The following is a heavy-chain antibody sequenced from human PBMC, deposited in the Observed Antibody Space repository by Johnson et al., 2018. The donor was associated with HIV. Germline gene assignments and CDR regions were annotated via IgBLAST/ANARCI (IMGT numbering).Heavy chain of an antibody. Sequence: QVQLLESGGGVVQPGRSLRLSCAASGFTFSSYGMHWVRQAPGQGLEWVAVISYDGSNKYYVDSVTGRFTISRDKSKNTLYLQMNSLRAEDTAVYYCATPQEGYSAFDIWGQGTMVTVSS. V-gene: IGHV3-30*03. CDR3: ATPQEGYSAFDI. D-gene: IGHD2-15*01. CDR1: GFTFSSYG. J-gene: IGHJ3*02. CDR2: ISYDGSNK.